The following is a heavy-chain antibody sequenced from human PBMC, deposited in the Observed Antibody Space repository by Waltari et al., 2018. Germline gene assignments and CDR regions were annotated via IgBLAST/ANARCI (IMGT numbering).Heavy chain of an antibody. CDR1: GGTFSSYS. V-gene: IGHV1-69*12. J-gene: IGHJ5*02. D-gene: IGHD2-15*01. CDR2: IIPIFGTA. Sequence: QVQLVQSGAAVKKPGSSVKVSCKASGGTFSSYSISWVRQAPGQGREWMGGIIPIFGTANYAQKFQGRVTITADESTSTAYMELSSLRSEDTAVYYCAREGDIVGWFDPWGQGTLVTVSS. CDR3: AREGDIVGWFDP.